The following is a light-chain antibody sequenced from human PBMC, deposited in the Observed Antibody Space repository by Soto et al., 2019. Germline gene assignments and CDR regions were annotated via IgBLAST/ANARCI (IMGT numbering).Light chain of an antibody. CDR2: DAS. Sequence: DIQMITSPSTLAASGVDRDLITCRTSQSISSWSAWYQQKPGKAPKLLIYDASSLESGVPSRFSGSGSGTEFTLTISRLQPDDSATYYCQQAHNFDPPSFGGGTKVDIK. CDR3: QQAHNFDPPS. V-gene: IGKV1-5*01. CDR1: QSISSW. J-gene: IGKJ4*01.